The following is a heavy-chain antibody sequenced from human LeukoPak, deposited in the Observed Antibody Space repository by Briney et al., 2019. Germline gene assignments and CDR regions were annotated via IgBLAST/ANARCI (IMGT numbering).Heavy chain of an antibody. CDR1: GGSISSGDYY. Sequence: SQTLSLTCTVSGGSISSGDYYWSWIRQPPGKGLEWIAYMYCSGSTYYNPSLKSRVTMSADTSKNQPSLKLSSVTAADMAVYYCARPYYYDSRIDPWGQGILVTVSS. CDR2: MYCSGST. D-gene: IGHD3-22*01. J-gene: IGHJ5*02. CDR3: ARPYYYDSRIDP. V-gene: IGHV4-30-4*01.